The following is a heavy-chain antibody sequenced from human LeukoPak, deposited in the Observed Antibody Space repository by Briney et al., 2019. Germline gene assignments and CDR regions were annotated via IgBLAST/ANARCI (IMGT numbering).Heavy chain of an antibody. CDR2: ISGDGGST. CDR3: AKSRDGSGSYYVYYYYGMDV. V-gene: IGHV3-43*02. J-gene: IGHJ6*02. Sequence: SGGSLRLSCAASGFTFDDYAMHWVRQAPGKGLEWVSLISGDGGSTYYADSVKGRFTISRDNSKNSLYLQMNSLRTEDTALYYCAKSRDGSGSYYVYYYYGMDVWGQGTTVTVYS. CDR1: GFTFDDYA. D-gene: IGHD3-10*01.